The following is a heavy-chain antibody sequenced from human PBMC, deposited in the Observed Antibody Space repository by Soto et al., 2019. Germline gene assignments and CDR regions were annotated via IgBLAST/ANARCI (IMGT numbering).Heavy chain of an antibody. Sequence: KLARKASGKPIAMNSADAVRQAKEQGLEWMGWMNPKRGNTGYAQKFKGRVTMTRNTSISTAYMDLSTLRYEDTAVYYCPSVHCYDSSTGVKAVWLQGTTV. CDR1: GKPIAMNS. V-gene: IGHV1-8*01. J-gene: IGHJ6*02. CDR3: PSVHCYDSSTGVKAV. CDR2: MNPKRGNT. D-gene: IGHD3-22*01.